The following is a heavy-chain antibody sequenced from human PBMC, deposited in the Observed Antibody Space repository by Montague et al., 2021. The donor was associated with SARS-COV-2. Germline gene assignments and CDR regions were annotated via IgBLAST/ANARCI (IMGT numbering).Heavy chain of an antibody. CDR2: IWYDGSNK. V-gene: IGHV3-33*01. Sequence: SLRLSCAASGFTFSSYGTHWVRQAPGKGLEWVAVIWYDGSNKYYADSVKGRFTISRDNSKNTLYLQMNSLRAEDTAVYYCARDLFRYDSSGYYYPNYYYYGMDVWGQGTTVTVSS. J-gene: IGHJ6*02. D-gene: IGHD3-22*01. CDR3: ARDLFRYDSSGYYYPNYYYYGMDV. CDR1: GFTFSSYG.